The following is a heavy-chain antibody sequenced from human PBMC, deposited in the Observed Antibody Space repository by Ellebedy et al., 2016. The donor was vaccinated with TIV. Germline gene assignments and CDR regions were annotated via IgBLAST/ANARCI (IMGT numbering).Heavy chain of an antibody. V-gene: IGHV3-74*01. CDR1: GFTFSNYW. D-gene: IGHD1-14*01. Sequence: PGGSLRLSCAASGFTFSNYWMHWVRQAPGKGLVWVSRINSDGSSTSYADSVKGRFTISRDNAKNTLYLQMNSLRDEDTAVYYCARGRAGVTTSWFDPWGQGTLVTVSS. CDR2: INSDGSST. J-gene: IGHJ5*02. CDR3: ARGRAGVTTSWFDP.